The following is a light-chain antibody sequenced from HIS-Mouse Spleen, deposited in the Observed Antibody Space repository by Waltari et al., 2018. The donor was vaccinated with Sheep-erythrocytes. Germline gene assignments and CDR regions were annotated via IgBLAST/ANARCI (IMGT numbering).Light chain of an antibody. Sequence: QSALTQPASVSGSPGQSITIPCTVTSSDFGSYNLVSWYQQHPGKAPKLMIYEGSKRPSGVSNRFSGSKSGNTASLTISGLQAEDEADYYCCSYAGSSTPWVFGGGTKLTVL. V-gene: IGLV2-23*01. J-gene: IGLJ3*02. CDR2: EGS. CDR1: SSDFGSYNL. CDR3: CSYAGSSTPWV.